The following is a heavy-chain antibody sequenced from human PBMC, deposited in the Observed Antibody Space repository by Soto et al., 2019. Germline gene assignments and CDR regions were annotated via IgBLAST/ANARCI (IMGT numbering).Heavy chain of an antibody. CDR1: GFTFSSYA. Sequence: GSLRLSCAASGFTFSSYAMSWVRQAPGKGLEWVSAISGSGGSTYYADSVKGRFTISRDNSKNTLYLQMNSLRAEDTAVYYCAKDPGYSSGWQYYGMDVWGQGTTVTVSS. D-gene: IGHD6-19*01. V-gene: IGHV3-23*01. J-gene: IGHJ6*02. CDR2: ISGSGGST. CDR3: AKDPGYSSGWQYYGMDV.